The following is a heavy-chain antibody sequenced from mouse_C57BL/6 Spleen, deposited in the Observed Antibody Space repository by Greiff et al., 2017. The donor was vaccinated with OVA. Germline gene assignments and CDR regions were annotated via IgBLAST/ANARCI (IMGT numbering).Heavy chain of an antibody. CDR2: IDPSDSYT. D-gene: IGHD1-1*01. J-gene: IGHJ2*01. CDR3: ARHYGSSGYFDY. CDR1: GYTFTSYW. Sequence: QVQLQQPGAELVKPGASVKLSCKASGYTFTSYWMQWVKQRPGQGLEWIGEIDPSDSYTNYNQKFKGKATLTVDTSSSTAYMQLSSLTSEDSAVYYCARHYGSSGYFDYWGQGTTLTVSS. V-gene: IGHV1-50*01.